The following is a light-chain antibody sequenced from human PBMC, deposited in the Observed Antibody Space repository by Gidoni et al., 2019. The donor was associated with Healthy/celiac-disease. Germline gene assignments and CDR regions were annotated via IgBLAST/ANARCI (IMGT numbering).Light chain of an antibody. CDR2: AAS. CDR1: QSIRSY. V-gene: IGKV1-39*01. J-gene: IGKJ3*01. CDR3: QQSYSTLEFT. Sequence: DIHMTQSPSSLSASVGDRVTITCRASQSIRSYLNWYQQKPGKAPKLLIYAASSLQSGVPPRFSGSGSGTDFTLTISSQQPEDFATYYCQQSYSTLEFTFGPGTKVDIK.